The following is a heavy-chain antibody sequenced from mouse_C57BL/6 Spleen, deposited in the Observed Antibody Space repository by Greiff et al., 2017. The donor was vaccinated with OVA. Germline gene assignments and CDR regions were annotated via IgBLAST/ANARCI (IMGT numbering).Heavy chain of an antibody. V-gene: IGHV5-4*01. J-gene: IGHJ2*01. Sequence: EVQLVESGGGLVKPGGSLKLSCAASGFTFSSYAMSWVRQTPEKRLEWVATISDGGSYTYYPDNVKGRFTISRDNAKNNLYLQMSHLKSEDTAMYYCARASYYSNSFDYWGQGTTLTVSS. CDR1: GFTFSSYA. D-gene: IGHD2-5*01. CDR3: ARASYYSNSFDY. CDR2: ISDGGSYT.